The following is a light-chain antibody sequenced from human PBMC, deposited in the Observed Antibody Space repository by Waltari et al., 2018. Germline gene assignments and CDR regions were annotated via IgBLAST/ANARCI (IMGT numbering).Light chain of an antibody. J-gene: IGKJ5*01. CDR2: EAS. Sequence: EIVMTQSPATLSVSAGVRVTLPCRASQSIYSNLAWYQQKPGQAPSLLIYEASTRATPIPARFRGSGSGTDYTLTISSLQSEDSAVYYCQQYNHLPPIAFGQGTRLEI. V-gene: IGKV3-15*01. CDR3: QQYNHLPPIA. CDR1: QSIYSN.